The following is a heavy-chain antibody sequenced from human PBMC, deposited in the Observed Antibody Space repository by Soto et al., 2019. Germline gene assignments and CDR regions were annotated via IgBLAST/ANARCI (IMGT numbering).Heavy chain of an antibody. CDR2: IYYSGST. CDR3: AGGNYCSGGSCYSKTPNWLDP. J-gene: IGHJ5*02. D-gene: IGHD2-15*01. CDR1: GGSISSYY. Sequence: SETLSLTCTVSGGSISSYYWSWIRQPPGKGLEWIGYIYYSGSTNYNPSLKSRVTISVDTSKNQFSLKLSSVTAADTAVYYCAGGNYCSGGSCYSKTPNWLDPWGQGTLVTVSS. V-gene: IGHV4-59*01.